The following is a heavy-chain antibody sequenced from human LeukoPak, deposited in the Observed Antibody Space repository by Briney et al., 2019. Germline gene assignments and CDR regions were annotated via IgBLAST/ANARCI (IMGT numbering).Heavy chain of an antibody. CDR3: ARRAGGVGATIGPYPWYFDY. D-gene: IGHD1-26*01. Sequence: GESLKISCKGSGYSFTSYWIGWVRQMPGKGLEWMGIIYPGDSDTRYSPSFQGQVTISADKSISTAYLQWSSLKASDTAMYYCARRAGGVGATIGPYPWYFDYWGQGTLVTVSS. CDR2: IYPGDSDT. V-gene: IGHV5-51*01. CDR1: GYSFTSYW. J-gene: IGHJ4*02.